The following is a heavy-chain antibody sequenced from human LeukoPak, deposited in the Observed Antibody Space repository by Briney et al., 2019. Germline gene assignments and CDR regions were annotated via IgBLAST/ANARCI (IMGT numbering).Heavy chain of an antibody. Sequence: SQTLSLTCAISGDSVSSNSAAWNWIRQSPSRGLEWLGRTYYRSKWYNDYAVSVKSRITINPDTSKNQFSLQLNSVTPEDTAVYYCARGANFDSSAYSYYYSGMDVWGQGTTVTVSS. J-gene: IGHJ6*02. CDR3: ARGANFDSSAYSYYYSGMDV. D-gene: IGHD3-22*01. CDR1: GDSVSSNSAA. V-gene: IGHV6-1*01. CDR2: TYYRSKWYN.